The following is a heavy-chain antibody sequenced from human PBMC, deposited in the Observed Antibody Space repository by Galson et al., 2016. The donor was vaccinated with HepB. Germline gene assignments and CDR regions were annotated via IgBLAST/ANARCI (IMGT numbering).Heavy chain of an antibody. J-gene: IGHJ4*02. Sequence: SVKVSCKASGYSFITYYIHWARQAPGQGLEWMGLLNPSGGSTKTTQRFQGRLTMTRDTSTGTVYMELTSLRSDDTAVYYCVKESSGTYGWHFDYWGQGTLVTVSS. CDR1: GYSFITYY. V-gene: IGHV1-46*01. D-gene: IGHD1-26*01. CDR3: VKESSGTYGWHFDY. CDR2: LNPSGGST.